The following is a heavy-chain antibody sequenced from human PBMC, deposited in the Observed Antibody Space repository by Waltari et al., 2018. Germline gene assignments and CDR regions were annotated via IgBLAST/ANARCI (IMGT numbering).Heavy chain of an antibody. V-gene: IGHV3-21*01. D-gene: IGHD2-2*01. CDR1: GFTFSSYS. CDR2: ISSSSSYI. CDR3: ARGPRYCSSTSCYLVY. Sequence: EVQLVESGGGLVKPGGSLRLSCAASGFTFSSYSMNWVRQAPGKGLEWVSSISSSSSYIYYADSVKGRFTISRDNAKNSLYLQMNSLRAEDTAVYYCARGPRYCSSTSCYLVYWGQGTLVTVTS. J-gene: IGHJ4*02.